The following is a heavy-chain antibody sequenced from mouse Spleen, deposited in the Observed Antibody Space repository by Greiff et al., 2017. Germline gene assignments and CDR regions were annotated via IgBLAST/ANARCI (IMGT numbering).Heavy chain of an antibody. Sequence: EVKLVESGGGLVKPGGSLKLSCAASGFTFSSYAMSWVRQTPEKRLEWVAAINSNGGSTYYPDTVKDRFTISRDNAKNTLYLQMSSLRSEDTALYYCARHPSFDYWGQGTTLTVSS. CDR1: GFTFSSYA. CDR2: INSNGGST. D-gene: IGHD6-1*01. CDR3: ARHPSFDY. J-gene: IGHJ2*01. V-gene: IGHV5-6-2*01.